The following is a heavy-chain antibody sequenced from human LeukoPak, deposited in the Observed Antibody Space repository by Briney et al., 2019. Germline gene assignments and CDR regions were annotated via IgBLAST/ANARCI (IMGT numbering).Heavy chain of an antibody. V-gene: IGHV1-69*13. D-gene: IGHD3-22*01. Sequence: SVKVSCKASGGTFSSYAISWVRQAPGQGLEWMGGIIPIFGTANYAQKFQGRVTIAADESTSTAYMELSSLRSENTAVYYCARESSSGSVFFDYWGQGTLVTVSS. CDR3: ARESSSGSVFFDY. CDR1: GGTFSSYA. CDR2: IIPIFGTA. J-gene: IGHJ4*02.